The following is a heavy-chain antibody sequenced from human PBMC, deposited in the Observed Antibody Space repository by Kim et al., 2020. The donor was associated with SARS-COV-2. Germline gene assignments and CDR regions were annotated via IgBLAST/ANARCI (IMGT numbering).Heavy chain of an antibody. CDR2: IGNSGNSK. J-gene: IGHJ4*01. Sequence: GGSLRLSCVASGFRFSDHYMSWIRQAPGKGLEWISHIGNSGNSKGYADSVKGRFTISRDNAKNSMYLQMNSLGVEDTAVYFCARESFWSNFAFDSWGQGILVTVSS. V-gene: IGHV3-11*04. CDR3: ARESFWSNFAFDS. CDR1: GFRFSDHY. D-gene: IGHD3-3*01.